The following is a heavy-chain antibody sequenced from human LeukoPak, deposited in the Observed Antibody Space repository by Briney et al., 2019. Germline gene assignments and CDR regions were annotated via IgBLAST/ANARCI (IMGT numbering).Heavy chain of an antibody. V-gene: IGHV1-69*04. CDR1: GYTFTSYA. CDR3: ARDSSGYYYYYYGMDV. CDR2: IIPILGIA. D-gene: IGHD3-22*01. J-gene: IGHJ6*02. Sequence: ASVKVSCKASGYTFTSYAISWVRQAPGQGLEWMGRIIPILGIANYAQKFQGRVTITADKSTSTAYMELSSLRSEDTAVYYCARDSSGYYYYYYGMDVWGQGTTVTVSS.